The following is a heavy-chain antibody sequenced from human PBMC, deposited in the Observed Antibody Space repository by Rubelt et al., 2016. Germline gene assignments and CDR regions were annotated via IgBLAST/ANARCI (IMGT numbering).Heavy chain of an antibody. CDR3: ARGYDYYDSGRGDAFDI. CDR1: GGSISSSSYY. Sequence: QLQLQESGPGLVKPSETLSLTCTVSGGSISSSSYYWGWIRQPPGKGLEWIGSIYYSCSTYYNPSLKSPGTVTVYASKNQFSLKLGSVTDADTAVYYCARGYDYYDSGRGDAFDIWGQGTMVTVSS. J-gene: IGHJ3*02. D-gene: IGHD3-10*01. CDR2: IYYSCST. V-gene: IGHV4-39*01.